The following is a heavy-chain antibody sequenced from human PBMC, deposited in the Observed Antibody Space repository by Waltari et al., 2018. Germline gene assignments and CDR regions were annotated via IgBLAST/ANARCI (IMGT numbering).Heavy chain of an antibody. Sequence: QVQLVESGGGVVQPGGSLRLSCAASGFTFSSYGMHWVRQAPGKGLEWVAFIRYDGSNKYYADSVKGRFTIPRDNSKNTLYLQINSLRAEDTAVYFCTNVGMATIYYMDVWGKGTTVTVSS. V-gene: IGHV3-30*02. J-gene: IGHJ6*03. CDR2: IRYDGSNK. D-gene: IGHD5-12*01. CDR1: GFTFSSYG. CDR3: TNVGMATIYYMDV.